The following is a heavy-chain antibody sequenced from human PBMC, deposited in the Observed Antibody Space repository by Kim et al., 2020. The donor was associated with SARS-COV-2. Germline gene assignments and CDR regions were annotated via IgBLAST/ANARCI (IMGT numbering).Heavy chain of an antibody. CDR1: GYTFTGYY. CDR3: ARDLPPEVTIFGVVIREYYVDY. V-gene: IGHV1-2*06. D-gene: IGHD3-3*01. J-gene: IGHJ4*02. CDR2: INPNSGGT. Sequence: AAVKVSCKASGYTFTGYYMHWVRQAPGQGLEWMGRINPNSGGTNYAQKFQGRVTMTRDTSISTAHMELSRLRSDDTAVYYCARDLPPEVTIFGVVIREYYVDYWGQGTLVTVSS.